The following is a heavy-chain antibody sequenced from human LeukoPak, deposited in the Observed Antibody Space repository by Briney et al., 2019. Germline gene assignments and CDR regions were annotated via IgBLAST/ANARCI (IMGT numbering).Heavy chain of an antibody. Sequence: SETLSLTCTVSGGSISSYYWSWIRQPPGKGLEWIGYIYYTGSPNYNPSLKSRVTISVDTSKNQFSLKLNSVTAADTAVHYCARRRIAASGTDFDYWGQGTLVTVSS. CDR1: GGSISSYY. CDR2: IYYTGSP. J-gene: IGHJ4*02. V-gene: IGHV4-59*01. D-gene: IGHD6-13*01. CDR3: ARRRIAASGTDFDY.